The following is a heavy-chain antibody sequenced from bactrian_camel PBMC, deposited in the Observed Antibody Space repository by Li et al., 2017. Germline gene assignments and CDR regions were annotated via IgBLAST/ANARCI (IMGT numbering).Heavy chain of an antibody. V-gene: IGHV3S26*01. CDR3: VLDPGASQCNDDPWTAQTLGIF. CDR2: IDSDGRT. Sequence: HVQLVESGGGSVQPGGSLTLACVVPTYRSKCVAWFRQGSGKEPERVADIDSDGRTSYSNSVKGRFTISKDSAGNILYLQMNSLKPEDTAMYYCVLDPGASQCNDDPWTAQTLGIFWGQGTQVTVS. D-gene: IGHD1*01. J-gene: IGHJ4*01. CDR1: TYRSKC.